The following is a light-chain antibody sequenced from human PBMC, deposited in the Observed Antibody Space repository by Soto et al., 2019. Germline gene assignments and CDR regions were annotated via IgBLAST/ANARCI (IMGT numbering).Light chain of an antibody. CDR1: QSVSSSY. J-gene: IGKJ1*01. CDR3: QQYGSSPRT. Sequence: EIVMTQSPATLSVSPGERATLSCRASQSVSSSYLAWYQQKPGQAPRLLIYCASSRATGIPDRCSGSGSGTDFTLTISRLEPEDFAVYYCQQYGSSPRTFGQGTKVDIK. V-gene: IGKV3-20*01. CDR2: CAS.